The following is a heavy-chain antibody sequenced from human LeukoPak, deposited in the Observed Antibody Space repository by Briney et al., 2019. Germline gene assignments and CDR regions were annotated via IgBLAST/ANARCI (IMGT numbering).Heavy chain of an antibody. CDR2: IYSGGST. D-gene: IGHD2-21*02. CDR1: GFTVSSNY. J-gene: IGHJ4*02. Sequence: GGSLRLSCAASGFTVSSNYMSWVRQAPGKGLEWVSVIYSGGSTYYADSVKGRFTISRDNSKNTLYLQMNSLRAEDTGVYYCVRAPPAYCGGDCYLDYWGQGTLVTVSS. V-gene: IGHV3-53*01. CDR3: VRAPPAYCGGDCYLDY.